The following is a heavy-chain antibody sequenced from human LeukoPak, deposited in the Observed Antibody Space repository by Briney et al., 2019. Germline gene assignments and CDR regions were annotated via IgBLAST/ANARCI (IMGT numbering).Heavy chain of an antibody. V-gene: IGHV3-74*01. CDR1: GFTFSSYW. J-gene: IGHJ3*02. CDR3: ARAVRPGWELLDGAFDI. Sequence: GGALRLSCAASGFTFSSYWMHWVRQAPGKGLVWVSRINSDGRSTSYADSVKGRSTISRDNAKNTLYLQMNSLRAEDTAVYYCARAVRPGWELLDGAFDIWGQGTVVTVSS. CDR2: INSDGRST. D-gene: IGHD1-26*01.